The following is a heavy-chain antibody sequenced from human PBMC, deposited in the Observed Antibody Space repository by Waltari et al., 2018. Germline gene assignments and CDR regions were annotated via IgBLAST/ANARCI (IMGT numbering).Heavy chain of an antibody. Sequence: QVQLQESDPGLVKPSETLSLTCTVSGGSISSHYWSWIRPPPGKGLEWIGYIYYSGSTNYNPSLKSRVTISVDTSKNQFSLKLSSVTAADTAVYYCARSETELWYNFDYWGQGTLVTVSS. CDR3: ARSETELWYNFDY. CDR1: GGSISSHY. J-gene: IGHJ4*02. CDR2: IYYSGST. D-gene: IGHD5-18*01. V-gene: IGHV4-59*11.